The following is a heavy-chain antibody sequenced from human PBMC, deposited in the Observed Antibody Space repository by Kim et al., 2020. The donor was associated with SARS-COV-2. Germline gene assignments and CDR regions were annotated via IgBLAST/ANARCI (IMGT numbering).Heavy chain of an antibody. J-gene: IGHJ6*02. CDR3: ARELTSSSDYYYYYGMDV. D-gene: IGHD3-22*01. CDR2: IKQDGSEK. V-gene: IGHV3-7*01. Sequence: GGSLRLSCAASGFTFSSYWMSWVRQAPGKGLERVANIKQDGSEKYYVDSVKGRFTISRDNAKNSLYLQMNSLRAEDTAVYYCARELTSSSDYYYYYGMDVWGQGTTVTVSS. CDR1: GFTFSSYW.